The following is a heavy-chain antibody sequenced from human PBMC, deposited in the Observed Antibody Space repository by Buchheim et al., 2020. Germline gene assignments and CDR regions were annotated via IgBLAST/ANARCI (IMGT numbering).Heavy chain of an antibody. CDR1: GFSFSNYW. CDR3: ARVNDYNYESFDF. J-gene: IGHJ5*01. Sequence: EVHLVESGGGLVQPGGSLRLSCAASGFSFSNYWMHWVRQTPGEGLAWVSRIHSDGSATAYADFVKGRFTISRDNAKNTLFLEMNSLRVEDSAVYFCARVNDYNYESFDFWGQGAL. CDR2: IHSDGSAT. D-gene: IGHD5-24*01. V-gene: IGHV3-74*01.